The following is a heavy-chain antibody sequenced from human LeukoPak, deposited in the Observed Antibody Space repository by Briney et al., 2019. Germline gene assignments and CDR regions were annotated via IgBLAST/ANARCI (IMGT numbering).Heavy chain of an antibody. D-gene: IGHD4-11*01. V-gene: IGHV3-7*01. CDR1: GFTFSGFW. Sequence: GGSLRLPCSASGFTFSGFWMSWVRHAPGKGLEYVALIKQGGSEIYHMDSVKGRFTISRDDATNSLYLQMNSLRVEDTALYYCARDRESESDSEGDYWGQGTLVTVSS. CDR3: ARDRESESDSEGDY. CDR2: IKQGGSEI. J-gene: IGHJ4*02.